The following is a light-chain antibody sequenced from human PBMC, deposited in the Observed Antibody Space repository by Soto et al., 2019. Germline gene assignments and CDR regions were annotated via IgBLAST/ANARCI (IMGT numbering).Light chain of an antibody. Sequence: QSVLTQPASVSGSPGQSITISCTGTSSDVGSYNYVSWYQQHPGKAPKLMIYEVSDRPSGISSRFSGSKSGNTASLTISGLQTEDEADYYCSSYTNSSTLFGGGTKVTVL. CDR2: EVS. CDR1: SSDVGSYNY. V-gene: IGLV2-14*01. J-gene: IGLJ3*02. CDR3: SSYTNSSTL.